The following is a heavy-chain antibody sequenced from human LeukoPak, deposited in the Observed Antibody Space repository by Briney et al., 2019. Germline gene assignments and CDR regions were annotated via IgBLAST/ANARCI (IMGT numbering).Heavy chain of an antibody. CDR1: EFTFSSYV. J-gene: IGHJ4*02. V-gene: IGHV3-30*02. D-gene: IGHD6-25*01. Sequence: GGSLRLSCAASEFTFSSYVMHWVRQAPGKGLEWVASIRYDGKNKFYADSVKGRFTISRDNSKNTLYLQMNSLRADDTAVYYCAKDRQVAAASYFDSWGQGTLVTVSS. CDR3: AKDRQVAAASYFDS. CDR2: IRYDGKNK.